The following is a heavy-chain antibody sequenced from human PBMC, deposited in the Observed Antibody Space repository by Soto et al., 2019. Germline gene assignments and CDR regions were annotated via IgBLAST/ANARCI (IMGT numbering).Heavy chain of an antibody. CDR1: GGSISSSSYY. D-gene: IGHD2-21*02. J-gene: IGHJ4*02. Sequence: SETLSLTCTVSGGSISSSSYYWGWIRQPPGKGLEWIGSIYYSGSTYYNPSLKSRVTISVDTSKNQFSLKLSSVTAADTAVYYCARRGYCGGDCYSPFDYWGQGTLVTVSS. CDR3: ARRGYCGGDCYSPFDY. V-gene: IGHV4-39*01. CDR2: IYYSGST.